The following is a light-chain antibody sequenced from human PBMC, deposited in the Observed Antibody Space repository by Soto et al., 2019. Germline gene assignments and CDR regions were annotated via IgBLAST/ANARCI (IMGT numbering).Light chain of an antibody. Sequence: EIVMTQSPATLSVSPGERATLSCRASQSVSSNLAWYQQKPGQAPRLLIYGASTRATGIPARFSGSGSGTEFTLTISSLQSKDFAVYYCQQYGSSPITFGQGTRLEI. CDR1: QSVSSN. CDR3: QQYGSSPIT. CDR2: GAS. V-gene: IGKV3-15*01. J-gene: IGKJ5*01.